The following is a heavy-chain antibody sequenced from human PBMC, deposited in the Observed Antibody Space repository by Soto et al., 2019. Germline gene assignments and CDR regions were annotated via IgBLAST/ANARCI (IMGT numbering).Heavy chain of an antibody. D-gene: IGHD1-26*01. CDR1: GYRFSGYA. J-gene: IGHJ4*02. Sequence: QVHLMQSGAEVKRPGASVKLSCTASGYRFSGYALHWVRQAPGQSLEWMGWINGGNGNTRYSQRLQGRVTITRDTSASTAYMELSSLRYEDSAVYYCAKESGSLPIYYLTYWGQGTPVTVSS. CDR2: INGGNGNT. V-gene: IGHV1-3*01. CDR3: AKESGSLPIYYLTY.